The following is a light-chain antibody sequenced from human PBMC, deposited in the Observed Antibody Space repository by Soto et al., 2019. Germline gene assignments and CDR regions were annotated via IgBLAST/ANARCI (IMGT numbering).Light chain of an antibody. V-gene: IGKV4-1*01. CDR1: QSVLYSSNNKNY. J-gene: IGKJ1*01. CDR2: WAS. CDR3: QQDYRPWT. Sequence: DIVMTQSPDSLAVSLGERATINCKSSQSVLYSSNNKNYLAWYQQKPGQPPKLLIYWASTRESGIPDRFSGSGSETDFTLTISSLQAEDVAVYYCQQDYRPWTFGQGTKVEIK.